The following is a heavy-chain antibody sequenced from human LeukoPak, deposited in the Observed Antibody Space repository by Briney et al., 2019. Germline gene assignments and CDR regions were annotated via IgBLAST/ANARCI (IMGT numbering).Heavy chain of an antibody. Sequence: GGSLRLSCAASGFIFRRYGINWVRQAPGKGLEWVSLIDGSGGTTYYADSVRGRFTISRDYAKNSMYLQMNSLRAEDTAVYYCAQIRYWGQGTLVTVSS. CDR2: IDGSGGTT. CDR3: AQIRY. V-gene: IGHV3-48*04. J-gene: IGHJ4*02. CDR1: GFIFRRYG.